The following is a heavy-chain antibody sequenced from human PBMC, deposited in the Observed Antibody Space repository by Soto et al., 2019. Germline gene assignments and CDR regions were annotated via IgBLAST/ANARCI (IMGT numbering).Heavy chain of an antibody. V-gene: IGHV4-61*03. CDR3: AREWGLLPYYVMNV. CDR2: ISYTGRT. D-gene: IGHD7-27*01. J-gene: IGHJ6*02. CDR1: GNYIAIGSGY. Sequence: PSVTRSLTCVVSGNYIAIGSGYLPWLRQPPGKGLEWIGYISYTGRTKYNPSLQSRVTISVDTSKNDFSLNLSSVTAADTAVYFCAREWGLLPYYVMNVWGHGTAVTVSS.